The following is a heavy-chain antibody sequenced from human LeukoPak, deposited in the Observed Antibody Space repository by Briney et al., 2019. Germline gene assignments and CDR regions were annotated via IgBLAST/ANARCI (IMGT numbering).Heavy chain of an antibody. D-gene: IGHD2-2*01. V-gene: IGHV4-38-2*02. J-gene: IGHJ3*02. CDR3: ARGPPDCSSTSCYAFDAFDI. Sequence: SETLSLTCTVSGYSISSGYYWGWIRQPPGKGLEWIGSIYHSGSTNYNPSLKSRVTISVDTSKNQFSLKLSSVTAADTAVYYCARGPPDCSSTSCYAFDAFDIWGQGTMVTVSS. CDR2: IYHSGST. CDR1: GYSISSGYY.